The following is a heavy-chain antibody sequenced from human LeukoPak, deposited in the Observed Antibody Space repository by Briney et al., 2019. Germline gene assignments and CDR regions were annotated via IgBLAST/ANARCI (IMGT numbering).Heavy chain of an antibody. Sequence: GGSLRRSGAASGFTCCDYGVSCVPQGPGNGLEWGSGVFESGGRTYYADSVRGRFTISRDNSKNTLSLPMNSLRDEDTAVYHCAKGASGSYNGPQYFDYWGQGTLVTVSS. CDR2: VFESGGRT. CDR3: AKGASGSYNGPQYFDY. CDR1: GFTCCDYG. J-gene: IGHJ4*02. V-gene: IGHV3-23*01. D-gene: IGHD1-26*01.